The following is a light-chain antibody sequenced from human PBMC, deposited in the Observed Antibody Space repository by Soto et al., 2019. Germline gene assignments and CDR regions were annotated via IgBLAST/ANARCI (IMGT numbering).Light chain of an antibody. J-gene: IGKJ1*01. Sequence: DIQMTQSPSTLSASVGEGVTITCRASQSITDWLAWYQQKPGKAPKFLIYKASNLEGGVPSRFSGSGSGTEFTLTISSVQPDDFATYYCQYWDDYSWTFGQGTKVEIK. CDR1: QSITDW. V-gene: IGKV1-5*03. CDR3: QYWDDYSWT. CDR2: KAS.